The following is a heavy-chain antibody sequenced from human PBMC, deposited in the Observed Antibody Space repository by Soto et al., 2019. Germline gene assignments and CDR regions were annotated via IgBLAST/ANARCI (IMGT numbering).Heavy chain of an antibody. J-gene: IGHJ6*02. CDR1: GFTFSSYT. D-gene: IGHD4-17*01. CDR2: IWYDGSNK. V-gene: IGHV3-33*01. CDR3: ARIFYGDYDDYGMDV. Sequence: QVQLVESGGGVVQPGRSLRLSCAASGFTFSSYTLHWVRQAPGKGLEWVALIWYDGSNKYYADSVKGRFTISRDNSKNTVYLHMTGLRAEDTAVYYCARIFYGDYDDYGMDVCGHGTTVTVAS.